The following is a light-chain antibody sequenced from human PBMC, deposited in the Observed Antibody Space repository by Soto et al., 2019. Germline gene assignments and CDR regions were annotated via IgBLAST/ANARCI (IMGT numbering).Light chain of an antibody. CDR1: RSDIGSYNY. CDR2: GVS. V-gene: IGLV2-23*02. J-gene: IGLJ3*02. Sequence: QSALTQPASVSGSPGQSITISCSGTRSDIGSYNYVAWYQQFPGKTPKILIYGVSNRPSGVSSRFSGSKSGNTASLTISGLQAEDEADYYCCSYAGGGTWVFGGGTKLTVL. CDR3: CSYAGGGTWV.